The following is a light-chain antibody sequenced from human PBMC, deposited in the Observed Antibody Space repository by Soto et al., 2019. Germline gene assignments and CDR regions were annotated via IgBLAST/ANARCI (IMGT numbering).Light chain of an antibody. CDR2: TNN. CDR1: SSNIGSNA. J-gene: IGLJ3*02. V-gene: IGLV1-44*01. Sequence: QSVLTQPPSASGTPGQRVTISCSGASSNIGSNAVNWYQQLPGTAPQLLIYTNNERPSGVPDRFSGSKSGTSASLAITGLQSEDEADYLCAAWDDSLNALVFGGGTKLTVL. CDR3: AAWDDSLNALV.